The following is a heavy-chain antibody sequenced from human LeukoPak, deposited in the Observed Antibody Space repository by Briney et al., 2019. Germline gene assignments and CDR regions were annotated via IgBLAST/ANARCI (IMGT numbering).Heavy chain of an antibody. J-gene: IGHJ6*03. CDR1: GYTFTSYA. V-gene: IGHV7-4-1*02. CDR3: VRVKSYSSGWRGREDYYYMDV. Sequence: ASVKVSCKASGYTFTSYAMNWVRQAPGQGLEWMGWINTNTGNPTYAQGFTGRFVFSLETSVNTAFLQITSLKAEDTAVYYCVRVKSYSSGWRGREDYYYMDVWGKGTTVTVSS. D-gene: IGHD6-19*01. CDR2: INTNTGNP.